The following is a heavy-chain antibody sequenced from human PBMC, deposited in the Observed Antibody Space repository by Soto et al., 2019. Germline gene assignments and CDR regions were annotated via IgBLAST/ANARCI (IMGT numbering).Heavy chain of an antibody. CDR1: GFTFSSYS. V-gene: IGHV3-48*02. CDR3: ASEYYDFWSGYSRSMDV. J-gene: IGHJ6*02. Sequence: GGSLRLSCAASGFTFSSYSMNWVRQAPGKGLEWVSYISSSSSTIYYADSVKGRFTISRDNAKNSLYLQMNSLRDEDTAVYYCASEYYDFWSGYSRSMDVWGQGTTVTVSS. D-gene: IGHD3-3*01. CDR2: ISSSSSTI.